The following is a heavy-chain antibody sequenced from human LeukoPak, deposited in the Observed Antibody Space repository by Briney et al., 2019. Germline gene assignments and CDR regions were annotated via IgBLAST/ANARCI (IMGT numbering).Heavy chain of an antibody. CDR3: ARSYYDFWSGPRRLGGDY. V-gene: IGHV4-30-2*01. D-gene: IGHD3-3*01. CDR2: IYHSGST. J-gene: IGHJ4*02. Sequence: SETLSLTCTVSGGSISSGGYYWSWIRQPPGKGLEWIGYIYHSGSTYYNPSLKSRVTISVDRSKNQFSLKLSSVTAADTAVYYCARSYYDFWSGPRRLGGDYWGQGTLVTVSS. CDR1: GGSISSGGYY.